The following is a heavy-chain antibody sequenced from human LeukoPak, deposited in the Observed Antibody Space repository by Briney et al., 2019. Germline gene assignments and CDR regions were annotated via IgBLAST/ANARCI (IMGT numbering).Heavy chain of an antibody. CDR2: IHASGIT. Sequence: SETLSLTCTVSGGSISFYYWSWIRQPPGKGLEWIGYIHASGITDYNSSLKSRVTISVDTSKNQFSLKLSSVTAADTAVYYCARGRAGVQPFDCWGQGTLVTVSS. V-gene: IGHV4-4*09. CDR3: ARGRAGVQPFDC. D-gene: IGHD1-1*01. CDR1: GGSISFYY. J-gene: IGHJ4*02.